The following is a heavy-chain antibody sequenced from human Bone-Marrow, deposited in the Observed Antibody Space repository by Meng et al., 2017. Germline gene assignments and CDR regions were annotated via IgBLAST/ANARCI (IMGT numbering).Heavy chain of an antibody. Sequence: QVQLQESGPGLVKPSGTLSLTCTASGASISSDIWWSWVRQPPGKGLEWIGEVYHRGDTNYNPSLKSRVDISVDKSKNQFYLSLFSVTAADTAVYYCGRDQGRELINHWGQGTLVTSPQ. CDR2: VYHRGDT. CDR1: GASISSDIW. J-gene: IGHJ4*02. D-gene: IGHD1-7*01. V-gene: IGHV4-4*02. CDR3: GRDQGRELINH.